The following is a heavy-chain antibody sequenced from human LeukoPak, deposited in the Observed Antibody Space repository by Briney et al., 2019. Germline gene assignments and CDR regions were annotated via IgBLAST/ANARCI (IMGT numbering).Heavy chain of an antibody. D-gene: IGHD2-15*01. CDR2: IYSGGST. CDR3: ARGGGGEDYYYYYYYMDV. V-gene: IGHV3-53*01. Sequence: GFLRLSCAASGVTVNSNYLSWVRPAPGKGLEWVSVIYSGGSTYYADSVKGRFTISRDNSKNTLYLQMNSLRAEDTAVYYCARGGGGEDYYYYYYYMDVWGKGTTVTVSS. J-gene: IGHJ6*03. CDR1: GVTVNSNY.